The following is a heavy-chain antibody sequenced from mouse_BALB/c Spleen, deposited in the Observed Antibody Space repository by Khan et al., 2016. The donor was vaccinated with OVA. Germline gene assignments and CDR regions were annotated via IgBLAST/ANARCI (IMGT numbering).Heavy chain of an antibody. J-gene: IGHJ4*01. Sequence: EVQLQESGPSLVKPSQTLSLTCSVTGDSITSGFWNWIRKFPGNKFEYLGYITYSGNIYYNPSLKSRISITRETSKSQYYLQLNSVATEDKATYYGASSNGSGAMDYWGQGTSVTVSA. CDR2: ITYSGNI. CDR1: GDSITSGF. D-gene: IGHD1-1*01. V-gene: IGHV3-8*02. CDR3: ASSNGSGAMDY.